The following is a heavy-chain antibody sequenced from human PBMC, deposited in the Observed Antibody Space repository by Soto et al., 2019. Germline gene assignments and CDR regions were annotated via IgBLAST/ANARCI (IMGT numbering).Heavy chain of an antibody. CDR1: GYTFTSYD. D-gene: IGHD1-1*01. CDR2: MNPNSGNT. CDR3: ARAWYKRRVRSWPNNYYYYYGMDV. Sequence: QVQLVQSGAEVKKPGASVKVSCKASGYTFTSYDINRVRQATGQGLEWMGWMNPNSGNTGYAQKFQGRVTMTRNTSISTAYMELSSLRSEDTAVYYCARAWYKRRVRSWPNNYYYYYGMDVWGQGTTVTVSS. J-gene: IGHJ6*02. V-gene: IGHV1-8*01.